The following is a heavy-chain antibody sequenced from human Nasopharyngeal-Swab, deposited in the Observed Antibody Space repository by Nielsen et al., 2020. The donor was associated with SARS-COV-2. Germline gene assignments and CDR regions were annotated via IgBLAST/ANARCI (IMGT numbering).Heavy chain of an antibody. CDR3: ARGGQGSSSWYGYYYYGMDV. J-gene: IGHJ6*02. Sequence: SETLSLTCTVSGGSISSGGYYWSWIRQHPGKGLEWIGYIYYSGSTNYNPSLKSRVTISVDTSKNQFSLKLSSVIAADTAVYYCARGGQGSSSWYGYYYYGMDVWGQGTTVTVSS. CDR1: GGSISSGGYY. V-gene: IGHV4-61*08. D-gene: IGHD6-13*01. CDR2: IYYSGST.